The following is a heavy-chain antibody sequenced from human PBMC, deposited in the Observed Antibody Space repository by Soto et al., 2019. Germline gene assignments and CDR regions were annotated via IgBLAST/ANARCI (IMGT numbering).Heavy chain of an antibody. CDR3: ARDGGDVDTAMVTDWFDP. D-gene: IGHD5-18*01. J-gene: IGHJ5*02. Sequence: GGSLRLSCAASGFTFSSYGMHWVRQAPGKGLEWVAVIWYDGSNKYYADSVKGRFTISRDNSKNTLYLQMNSLRAEDTAVYYCARDGGDVDTAMVTDWFDPWGQGTLVTVSS. CDR2: IWYDGSNK. CDR1: GFTFSSYG. V-gene: IGHV3-33*01.